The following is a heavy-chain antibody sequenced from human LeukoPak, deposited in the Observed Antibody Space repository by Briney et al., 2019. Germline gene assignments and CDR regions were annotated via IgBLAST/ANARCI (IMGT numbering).Heavy chain of an antibody. J-gene: IGHJ4*02. Sequence: PSGTLSLIRGVSGGSISTTNWWTWARQPPGKGLEWIGEVHLDGRTNYSPSLQSRLAMSVDFSKNHISLKLTSVTAADTAVYYCAREGGPYRPLDYSGQGTLVTVSS. CDR2: VHLDGRT. CDR3: AREGGPYRPLDY. CDR1: GGSISTTNW. V-gene: IGHV4-4*02.